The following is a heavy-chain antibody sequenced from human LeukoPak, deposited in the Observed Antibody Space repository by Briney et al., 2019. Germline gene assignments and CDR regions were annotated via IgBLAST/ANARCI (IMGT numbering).Heavy chain of an antibody. CDR1: GFTFSSYW. J-gene: IGHJ4*02. D-gene: IGHD7-27*01. V-gene: IGHV4-34*01. CDR3: ASRKLGNDY. Sequence: KPGGSLRLSCAASGFTFSSYWMSWIRQPPGKGLEWVGEINHSGSTNYNPSLKSRVTISADTSQNQFSLKLSSVTAADTAVYYCASRKLGNDYWGQGTLVTVSS. CDR2: INHSGST.